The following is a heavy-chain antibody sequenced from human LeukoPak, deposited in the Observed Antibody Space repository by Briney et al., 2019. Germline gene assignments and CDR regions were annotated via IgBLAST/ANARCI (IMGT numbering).Heavy chain of an antibody. CDR3: ASDQVLLYAFDI. J-gene: IGHJ3*02. Sequence: GESLKISCKGSGYSFATYWIGWVRQMPGKGLEWMGIIYPGDSDTRYSPSFQGQVTVSANKSISTAYLQWSSLKASDTAMYYCASDQVLLYAFDIWGQGTMVTVSS. D-gene: IGHD3-10*01. CDR2: IYPGDSDT. CDR1: GYSFATYW. V-gene: IGHV5-51*01.